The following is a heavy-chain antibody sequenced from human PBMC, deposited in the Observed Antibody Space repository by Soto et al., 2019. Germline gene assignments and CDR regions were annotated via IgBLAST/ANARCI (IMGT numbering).Heavy chain of an antibody. Sequence: QVQLVQSGAEVKKPGASVKVSCKASGYTFTSYAMHWVRQAPGQRLEWMGWINAGNGNTKYSQKFQGRVTITRDTSASTAYMELSSLRSEDTAVYYCARDQRPLNPFGGYYYYGMDVWGQGTTVTVSS. CDR2: INAGNGNT. D-gene: IGHD2-15*01. CDR1: GYTFTSYA. CDR3: ARDQRPLNPFGGYYYYGMDV. J-gene: IGHJ6*02. V-gene: IGHV1-3*01.